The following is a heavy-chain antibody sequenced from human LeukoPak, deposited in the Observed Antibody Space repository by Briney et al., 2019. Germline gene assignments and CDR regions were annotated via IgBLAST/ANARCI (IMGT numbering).Heavy chain of an antibody. V-gene: IGHV4-30-4*01. CDR2: MYYSGST. D-gene: IGHD3-22*01. CDR3: ARPYYYDSRIDP. CDR1: GGSISSGDYY. J-gene: IGHJ5*02. Sequence: PSQTLSLTCTVSGGSISSGDYYWSWLRQPPGKGLEWIAYMYYSGSTYYNPSLKSRVTMSADTSKIQLSLKLSSVTAADTAVYYCARPYYYDSRIDPWGQGILVTVSS.